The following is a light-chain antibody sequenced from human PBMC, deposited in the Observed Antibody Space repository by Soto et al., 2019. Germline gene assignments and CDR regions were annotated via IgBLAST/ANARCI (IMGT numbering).Light chain of an antibody. CDR3: QLYNRNTWS. Sequence: DIQMTQSPSTLSASVGGRVTITCRASQSVGTWVAWYQQKPGKAPKLLIYGASNLESGVPSRFSGSGSGTEFTLIMSPLQPDDFATYFCQLYNRNTWSFGPGTKVDI. V-gene: IGKV1-5*01. CDR2: GAS. CDR1: QSVGTW. J-gene: IGKJ1*01.